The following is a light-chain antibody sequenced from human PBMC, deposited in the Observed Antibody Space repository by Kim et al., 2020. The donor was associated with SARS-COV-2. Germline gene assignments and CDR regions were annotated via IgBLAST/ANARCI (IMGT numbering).Light chain of an antibody. CDR3: LLSYSGVRV. V-gene: IGLV7-46*01. CDR2: NSS. CDR1: SGAVTSGHF. J-gene: IGLJ3*02. Sequence: QAVVTQEPSLTVSPGGTGTLTCDSSSGAVTSGHFPYWFQQKPGQAPRTLIYNSSNKHSWTPARFSASLLGGTAALTLSDAQPEDEAKYYCLLSYSGVRVFGGGTQLTVL.